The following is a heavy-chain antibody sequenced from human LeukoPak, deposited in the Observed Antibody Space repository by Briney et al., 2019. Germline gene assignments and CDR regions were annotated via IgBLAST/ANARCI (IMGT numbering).Heavy chain of an antibody. D-gene: IGHD3-22*01. J-gene: IGHJ4*02. V-gene: IGHV3-33*01. CDR3: ARGFSGYYDSSGYYPGLCDS. Sequence: PGGSLRLSCAASGFTFSSYGMHWVRQAPGKGLEGVAVIWYDGSNKYYADSVKGRFTISRDKSKNTLYLQMNSLRAEDTAVYYCARGFSGYYDSSGYYPGLCDSWGQGTLVTVSS. CDR2: IWYDGSNK. CDR1: GFTFSSYG.